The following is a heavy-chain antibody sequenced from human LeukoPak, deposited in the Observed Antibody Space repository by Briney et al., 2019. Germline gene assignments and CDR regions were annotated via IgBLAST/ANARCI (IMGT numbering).Heavy chain of an antibody. D-gene: IGHD3-10*01. CDR1: GGSFSGYY. V-gene: IGHV4-34*01. CDR2: INHGGST. Sequence: SETLSLTCAVYGGSFSGYYWSWIRQPPGKGLEWIGEINHGGSTNYNPSLKSRVTISVDTSKNQFSLKLSSVTAADTAVYYCASGSRRITMVRGVQHFDYWGQGTLVTVSS. J-gene: IGHJ4*02. CDR3: ASGSRRITMVRGVQHFDY.